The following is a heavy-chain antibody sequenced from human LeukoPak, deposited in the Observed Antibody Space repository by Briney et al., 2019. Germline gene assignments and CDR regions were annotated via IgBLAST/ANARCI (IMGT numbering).Heavy chain of an antibody. CDR2: INPNSGGT. D-gene: IGHD6-19*01. CDR3: ARTVGYSSGWYYFDY. V-gene: IGHV1-2*02. CDR1: GYTFTGYY. J-gene: IGHJ4*02. Sequence: GASVKVSCKASGYTFTGYYMHWVRQAPGQGLEWMGWINPNSGGTNYAQKFQGRVTMTRDTSMSTVYMELSRVRSDATAVYYCARTVGYSSGWYYFDYWGQGTLVTVSS.